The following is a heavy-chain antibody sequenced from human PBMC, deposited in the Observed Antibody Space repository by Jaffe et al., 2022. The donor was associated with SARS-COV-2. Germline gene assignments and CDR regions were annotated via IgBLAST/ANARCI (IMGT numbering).Heavy chain of an antibody. V-gene: IGHV3-23*04. Sequence: EVQLVESGGGLVQPGGSLRLSCGASGFTFNHYAMTWVRQAPGKGLEWVSGISGSGGTTYYADSVKGRFTISRDNSKNTVYLQMNSLRAEDTAVYYCAKGNPITLVRGVHDAFDIWGQGTMVTVSS. J-gene: IGHJ3*02. CDR1: GFTFNHYA. D-gene: IGHD3-10*01. CDR3: AKGNPITLVRGVHDAFDI. CDR2: ISGSGGTT.